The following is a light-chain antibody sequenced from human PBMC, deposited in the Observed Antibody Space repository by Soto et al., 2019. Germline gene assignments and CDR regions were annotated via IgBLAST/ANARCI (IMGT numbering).Light chain of an antibody. J-gene: IGKJ1*01. CDR1: QSVSSSY. CDR2: GES. V-gene: IGKV3-20*01. CDR3: QQYGSLWT. Sequence: EIVLTQSPGTLSLSPGERATLSCRASQSVSSSYLAWYQQKPGQAPRLLIYGESSRATGIPDRVSGSGSGTDFTLTISRLEPEDFAMYYCQQYGSLWTFGQGTKVEIK.